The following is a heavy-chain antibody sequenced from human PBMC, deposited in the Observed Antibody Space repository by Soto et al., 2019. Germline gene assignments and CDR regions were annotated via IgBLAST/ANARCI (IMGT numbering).Heavy chain of an antibody. CDR3: AREAWERTSRGDYYYYGMDV. CDR1: GFTFISYG. J-gene: IGHJ6*02. V-gene: IGHV3-30*03. CDR2: ISYDGSNK. D-gene: IGHD1-1*01. Sequence: QVQLVESGGGVVQPGRSLRLSCAASGFTFISYGMHWVRQAPGKGLEWVAAISYDGSNKYYADSVKGRFTISRDNSKKSLYLQMSSLRVEDTAVYHCAREAWERTSRGDYYYYGMDVWGQGTTVTVS.